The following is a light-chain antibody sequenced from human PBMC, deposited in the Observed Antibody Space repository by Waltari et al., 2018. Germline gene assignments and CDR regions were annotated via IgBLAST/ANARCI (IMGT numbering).Light chain of an antibody. CDR1: SGHSSNV. V-gene: IGLV4-69*01. J-gene: IGLJ3*02. CDR2: VNSDGSH. Sequence: QLVLTQSPSASASLGDSVKLTCTLSSGHSSNVIAWLQQQPEKCPRDLMKVNSDGSHNKGDEIPDRFSGPSSGAERYLTISSLQSEDEADYYCQTGGHGTWVFGGGTKLTVL. CDR3: QTGGHGTWV.